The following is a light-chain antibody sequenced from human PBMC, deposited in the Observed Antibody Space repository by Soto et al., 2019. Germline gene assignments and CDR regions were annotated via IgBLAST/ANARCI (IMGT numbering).Light chain of an antibody. CDR2: GAS. J-gene: IGKJ1*01. Sequence: EIVLTPSPGTLSLSPGERATLSCRASQSVSSNYLAWYQQKPGQAPRLLIYGASSRAPGIPDRFSGSGSGTDFTLTISRLEPEDFAVYYCQQYDSSPWTFGQRTKVEIK. CDR3: QQYDSSPWT. V-gene: IGKV3-20*01. CDR1: QSVSSNY.